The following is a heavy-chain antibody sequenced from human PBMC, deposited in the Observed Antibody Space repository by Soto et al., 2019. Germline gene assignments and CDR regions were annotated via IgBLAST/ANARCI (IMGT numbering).Heavy chain of an antibody. CDR3: VRASGHGSGASVYPYLAH. V-gene: IGHV3-7*01. J-gene: IGHJ1*01. D-gene: IGHD3-10*01. CDR2: IKWDASEK. CDR1: DVESGYYW. Sequence: GGPLSLARVASDVESGYYWRSWVRQAPGKGLEWLATIKWDASEKKYVDSVKGRCTMSRDNAKNSVYLQMDSLRAEDTAVYYWVRASGHGSGASVYPYLAHWG.